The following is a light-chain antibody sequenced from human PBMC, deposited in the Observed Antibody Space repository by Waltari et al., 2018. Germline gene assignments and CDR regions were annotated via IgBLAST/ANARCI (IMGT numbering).Light chain of an antibody. CDR1: SSNIGSNY. Sequence: QSVLTQPPSASGTPGQRVTISCSGSSSNIGSNYVYWYQQLPGTAPKLLIYRNNQRHSGVPDRFSGFKSGTSSSLAISGLRSEDEADYYCAAWDDSLSGWVFGGGTKLTVL. J-gene: IGLJ3*02. CDR3: AAWDDSLSGWV. V-gene: IGLV1-47*01. CDR2: RNN.